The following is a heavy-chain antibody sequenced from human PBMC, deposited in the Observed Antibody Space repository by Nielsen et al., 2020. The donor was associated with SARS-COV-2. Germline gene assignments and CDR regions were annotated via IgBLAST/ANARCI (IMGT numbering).Heavy chain of an antibody. J-gene: IGHJ5*02. D-gene: IGHD2-2*01. CDR3: AKAPSSTVFWFEP. Sequence: GESLKISCAASGFTFRSKAMSWVRQAPGKGLEWVSGISGSGDTTHYADSVKGRFTLSRDNYKNAIYLQMNSLRPHDTGVYYCAKAPSSTVFWFEPWGQGTQVTVSP. V-gene: IGHV3-23*01. CDR2: ISGSGDTT. CDR1: GFTFRSKA.